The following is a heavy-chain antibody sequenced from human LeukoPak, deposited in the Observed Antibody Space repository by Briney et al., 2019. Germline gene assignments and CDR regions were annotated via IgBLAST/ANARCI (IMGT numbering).Heavy chain of an antibody. V-gene: IGHV1-69*13. D-gene: IGHD4-17*01. Sequence: SVKVSCKASGGTFSSYAITWVRQAPGQGLERMGGIIPIFGTANYAQKFQGRVTITADESTSTAYMELSSLRSEDTAVYYCARDLYGDGLLDYWGQGTLATVSS. J-gene: IGHJ4*02. CDR1: GGTFSSYA. CDR3: ARDLYGDGLLDY. CDR2: IIPIFGTA.